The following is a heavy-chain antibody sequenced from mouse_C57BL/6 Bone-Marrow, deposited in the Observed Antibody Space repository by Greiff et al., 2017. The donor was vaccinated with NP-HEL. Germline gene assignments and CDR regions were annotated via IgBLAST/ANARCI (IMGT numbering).Heavy chain of an antibody. CDR2: IDPENGDT. Sequence: VQLQQSGAELVRPGASVKLSCTASGFNIKDDYMHWVKQRPEQGLEWIGWIDPENGDTEYASKFQGKATITADTSSNTAYLQLSSLTSEDTAVYYCTKSNYVYFEVWGTGTTVTVSS. V-gene: IGHV14-4*01. CDR3: TKSNYVYFEV. CDR1: GFNIKDDY. J-gene: IGHJ1*03. D-gene: IGHD2-5*01.